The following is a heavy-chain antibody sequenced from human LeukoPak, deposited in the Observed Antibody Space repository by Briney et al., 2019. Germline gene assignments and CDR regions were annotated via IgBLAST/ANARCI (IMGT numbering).Heavy chain of an antibody. CDR1: GFTFSSYS. CDR2: ISYDGSNK. J-gene: IGHJ3*02. CDR3: AKTIGVHSSSLRAFDI. D-gene: IGHD6-13*01. V-gene: IGHV3-30*18. Sequence: PGGSLRLSCAASGFTFSSYSMNWVRQAPGKGLEWVAVISYDGSNKYYADSVKGRFTISRDNSKNTLYLQMNSLRAEDTAVYYCAKTIGVHSSSLRAFDIWGQGTMVTVSS.